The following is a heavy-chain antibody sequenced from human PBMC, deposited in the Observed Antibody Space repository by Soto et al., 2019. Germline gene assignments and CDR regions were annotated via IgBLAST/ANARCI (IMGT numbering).Heavy chain of an antibody. CDR2: ISGSGGST. J-gene: IGHJ3*02. Sequence: EVQLLESGGGLVQPGGSLRLSCAASGFTFSSYAMSWVRQAPGKGLEWVSAISGSGGSTYYADSVKGRFTISRDNSKNTLYLKMNSLRAEDTAVDYWAKPSSGWNDAFDIWGQGTMVTVSS. V-gene: IGHV3-23*01. D-gene: IGHD6-19*01. CDR1: GFTFSSYA. CDR3: AKPSSGWNDAFDI.